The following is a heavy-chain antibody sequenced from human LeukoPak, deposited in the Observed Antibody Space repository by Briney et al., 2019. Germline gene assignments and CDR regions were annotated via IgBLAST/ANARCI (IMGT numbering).Heavy chain of an antibody. V-gene: IGHV4-59*01. CDR1: GGSISSYY. J-gene: IGHJ3*02. CDR3: ARAGIEIGAFDI. CDR2: IYYSGST. D-gene: IGHD1-26*01. Sequence: PSGTLSLTCAVSGGSISSYYWSWIRQPPGKGLEWLGYIYYSGSTNYNPPLKSRVTISVDTSKNQFSLKLSSVTAADTAVYYCARAGIEIGAFDIWGQGTMVTVSS.